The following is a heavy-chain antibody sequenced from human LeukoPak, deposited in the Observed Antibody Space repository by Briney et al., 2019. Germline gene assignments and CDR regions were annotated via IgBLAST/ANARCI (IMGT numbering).Heavy chain of an antibody. Sequence: GGSLRLPCAASGFTFSSYSMNWVRQAPGKGLEWVSSISSSSSYIYYADSVKGRFTISRDNAKNSLYLQMNSLRAEDTAVYYCARSTNENWFDPWGQGTLVTVSS. J-gene: IGHJ5*02. CDR2: ISSSSSYI. V-gene: IGHV3-21*01. CDR1: GFTFSSYS. D-gene: IGHD2-8*01. CDR3: ARSTNENWFDP.